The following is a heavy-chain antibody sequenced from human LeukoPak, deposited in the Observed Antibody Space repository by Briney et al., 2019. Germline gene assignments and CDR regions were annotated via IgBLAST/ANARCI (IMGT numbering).Heavy chain of an antibody. J-gene: IGHJ5*02. CDR1: GFTFSSYW. CDR2: INSDGSST. D-gene: IGHD2-2*01. CDR3: ARQRRYCSSTSCYFGWFDP. Sequence: PGGSLRLSCAASGFTFSSYWMHWVRQAPGKGLVWVSRINSDGSSTSYADSVKGRFTISRDNAKNTLYLQMNSLRAEDTAVYYCARQRRYCSSTSCYFGWFDPWGQGTLVTVSS. V-gene: IGHV3-74*01.